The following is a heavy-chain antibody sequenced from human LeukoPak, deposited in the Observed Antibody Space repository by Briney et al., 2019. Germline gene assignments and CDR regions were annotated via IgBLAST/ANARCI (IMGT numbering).Heavy chain of an antibody. J-gene: IGHJ4*02. D-gene: IGHD6-13*01. CDR1: GYTFTGYY. CDR3: ARVRRYSSSWYGY. CDR2: INPNSGGT. Sequence: ASVKVSCKASGYTFTGYYMHWVRQAPGQGLEWMGWINPNSGGTNYAQKFQGRVTMTRDTSISTAYMELSRLRSEDTAVYYCARVRRYSSSWYGYWGQGTLVTVSS. V-gene: IGHV1-2*02.